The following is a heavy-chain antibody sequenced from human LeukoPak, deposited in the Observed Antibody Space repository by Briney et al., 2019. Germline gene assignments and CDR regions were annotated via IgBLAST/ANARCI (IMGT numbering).Heavy chain of an antibody. CDR3: AKAGRSGSYSDY. J-gene: IGHJ4*02. CDR1: GFTFSSYA. CDR2: ISGSGGST. V-gene: IGHV3-23*01. D-gene: IGHD3-10*01. Sequence: GGSLRLSCAASGFTFSSYAMSWVRQAPGKGLEWVSDISGSGGSTYYADSVKGRFTISRDNSKNTLYLQMNSLRAEDTAVYYCAKAGRSGSYSDYWGQGTLVTVSS.